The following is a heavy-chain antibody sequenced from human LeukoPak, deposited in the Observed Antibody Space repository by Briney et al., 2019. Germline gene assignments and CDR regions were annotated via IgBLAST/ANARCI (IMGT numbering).Heavy chain of an antibody. CDR3: AREQVAVRFQIDY. CDR2: IIPIFGTA. J-gene: IGHJ4*02. V-gene: IGHV1-69*05. CDR1: GGTFSSYA. D-gene: IGHD6-6*01. Sequence: ASVKVSCKASGGTFSSYAISWVRQAPGQGLEWMGRIIPIFGTANYAQKFQGRVTITTDESTSTAYMELSSLRSEDTAVYYCAREQVAVRFQIDYWGQGTLVTVSS.